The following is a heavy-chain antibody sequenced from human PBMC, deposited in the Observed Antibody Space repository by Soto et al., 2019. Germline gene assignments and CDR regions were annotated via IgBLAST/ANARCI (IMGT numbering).Heavy chain of an antibody. V-gene: IGHV1-18*01. CDR1: GYTFTSYG. D-gene: IGHD1-1*01. CDR2: ISAHNGNT. J-gene: IGHJ4*02. Sequence: QVHLVQSGAEVKKPRASVKVSCKASGYTFTSYGITWLRQAPGKGLEWMGWISAHNGNTDYALQLQGRVIVTRDTSAGTAPMELRSLISHGTAVFYCAGGRYGDSWGQGALVTVSS. CDR3: AGGRYGDS.